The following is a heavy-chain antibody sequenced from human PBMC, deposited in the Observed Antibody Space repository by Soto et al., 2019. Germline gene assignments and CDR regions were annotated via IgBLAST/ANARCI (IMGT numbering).Heavy chain of an antibody. Sequence: GGSLRLSCAASGFTFSSYAMSWVRQAPGKGLEWVSAINGSGGSTYYAASVNGRFTIARDNSKNTLYLQMNSLRAEDAAVYYGAKYGFDDSSGYDAFDIWGQGTMVTVSS. CDR1: GFTFSSYA. J-gene: IGHJ3*02. V-gene: IGHV3-23*01. CDR2: INGSGGST. D-gene: IGHD3-22*01. CDR3: AKYGFDDSSGYDAFDI.